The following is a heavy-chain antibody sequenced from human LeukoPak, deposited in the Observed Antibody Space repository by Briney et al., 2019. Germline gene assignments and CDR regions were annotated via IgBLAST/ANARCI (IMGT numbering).Heavy chain of an antibody. J-gene: IGHJ4*02. CDR3: ARGGEYRNDFDY. CDR2: INHSGST. D-gene: IGHD4-11*01. CDR1: GGSFSGYY. V-gene: IGHV4-34*01. Sequence: SGTLSLTCAVYGGSFSGYYWSWIRQPPGKGLEWIGEINHSGSTNYNPSLKSRVTISVDTSKNQFSLKLSSVTAADTAVYYCARGGEYRNDFDYWGQGTLVTVSS.